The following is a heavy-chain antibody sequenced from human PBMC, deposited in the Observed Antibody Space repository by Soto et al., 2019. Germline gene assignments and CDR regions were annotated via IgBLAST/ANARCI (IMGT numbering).Heavy chain of an antibody. Sequence: EVQLVESGGDLVQRGGSLRLSCAASGFPFSSYWMHWVRHTPGKGLDWVARISGDGVTTYDADSVTGRFTVSRDNAKNTLALQISGLRAEDTAVYYCAREYYGLLTGDYTDYWGQGTLVSVSS. CDR2: ISGDGVTT. CDR3: AREYYGLLTGDYTDY. V-gene: IGHV3-74*01. D-gene: IGHD3-9*01. J-gene: IGHJ4*02. CDR1: GFPFSSYW.